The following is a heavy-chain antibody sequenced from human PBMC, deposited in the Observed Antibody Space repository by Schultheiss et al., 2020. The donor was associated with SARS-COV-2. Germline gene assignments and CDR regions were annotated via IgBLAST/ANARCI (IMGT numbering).Heavy chain of an antibody. J-gene: IGHJ6*02. CDR3: ASLTGYYGYYYGMDV. Sequence: GSLRLSCAASGFTFSDYYMSWIRQAPGKGLEWVSSISSSSSYIYYADSVKGRFTISRDNAKNSLYLQMNSLRAEDTAVYYCASLTGYYGYYYGMDVWGQGTTVTVSS. CDR2: ISSSSSYI. V-gene: IGHV3-11*03. D-gene: IGHD3-9*01. CDR1: GFTFSDYY.